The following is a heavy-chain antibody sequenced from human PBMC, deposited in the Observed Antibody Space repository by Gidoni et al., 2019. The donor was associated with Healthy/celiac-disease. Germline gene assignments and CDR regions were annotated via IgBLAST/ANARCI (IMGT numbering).Heavy chain of an antibody. D-gene: IGHD3-3*01. CDR3: AKDISPPYDFWSGGPAFDI. Sequence: EVQLVESGGGLVQPGRSLRLSCAASGFTFDDYAMHWVRQAPGKGLEWVSGISWNSGSIGYADSVKGRFTISRDNAKNSLYLQMHSLRAEDTALYYCAKDISPPYDFWSGGPAFDIWGQGTMVTVSS. CDR1: GFTFDDYA. J-gene: IGHJ3*02. V-gene: IGHV3-9*01. CDR2: ISWNSGSI.